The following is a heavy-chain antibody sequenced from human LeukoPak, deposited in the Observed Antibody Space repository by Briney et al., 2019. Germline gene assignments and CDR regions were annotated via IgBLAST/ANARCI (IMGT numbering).Heavy chain of an antibody. Sequence: PGGSLRLSCAASGFSFSRYGMHWVRQAPGKGLEWVSAISGSGDSTYYADSVKGRFTISRDNSKNTLYLQMNSLRAEDTAVYYCAKAPSDYGLDYWGQGTLVTVSS. D-gene: IGHD4-17*01. CDR2: ISGSGDST. CDR1: GFSFSRYG. J-gene: IGHJ4*02. V-gene: IGHV3-23*01. CDR3: AKAPSDYGLDY.